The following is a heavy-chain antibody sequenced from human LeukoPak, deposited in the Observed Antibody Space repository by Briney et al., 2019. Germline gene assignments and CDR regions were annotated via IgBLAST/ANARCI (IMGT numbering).Heavy chain of an antibody. V-gene: IGHV3-48*04. D-gene: IGHD6-19*01. CDR1: GFTFSSYS. Sequence: PGGSLRLSCAASGFTFSSYSVNWVRQAPGKGLEWVSYISSSSSTIYYADSVKGRFTISRDNAKNSLYLQMNSLRAEDTAVYYCARERFAVAANFDYWGQGTLVTVSS. CDR3: ARERFAVAANFDY. CDR2: ISSSSSTI. J-gene: IGHJ4*02.